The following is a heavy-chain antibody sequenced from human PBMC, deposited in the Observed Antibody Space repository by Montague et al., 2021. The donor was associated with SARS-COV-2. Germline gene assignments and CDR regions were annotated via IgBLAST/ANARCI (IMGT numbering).Heavy chain of an antibody. D-gene: IGHD3-10*01. CDR2: INDSGST. CDR3: ARGQQDSGDYWGGFYYFDY. CDR1: GGSFRGFY. V-gene: IGHV4-59*01. Sequence: SETLSLTCTVSGGSFRGFYLNWIRQSPGKALEWIGYINDSGSTRHNPSLKGRVTISLLTPGNRVSLDLSSVTAADTAVYYCARGQQDSGDYWGGFYYFDYWGQGALVTVSS. J-gene: IGHJ4*02.